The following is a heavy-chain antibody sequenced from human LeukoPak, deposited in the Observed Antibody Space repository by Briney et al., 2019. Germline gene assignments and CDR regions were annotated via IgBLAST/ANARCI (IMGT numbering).Heavy chain of an antibody. Sequence: SQTLSLTCTVSGGSISSYYWSWVRQPPGKGLEGIGYIYYSGSNNYNPSLKSRVTISVDTSKNQFSLKLSSVTAADTAVYYCARVSYSGYKKHAFDIWGQGTMVTVSS. J-gene: IGHJ3*02. CDR3: ARVSYSGYKKHAFDI. V-gene: IGHV4-59*01. CDR2: IYYSGSN. D-gene: IGHD5-12*01. CDR1: GGSISSYY.